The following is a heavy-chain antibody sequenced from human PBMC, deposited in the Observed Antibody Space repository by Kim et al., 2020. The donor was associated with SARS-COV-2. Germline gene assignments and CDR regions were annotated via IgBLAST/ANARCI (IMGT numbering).Heavy chain of an antibody. V-gene: IGHV1-8*01. CDR1: GYTFTSYD. CDR2: MNPNSGNT. J-gene: IGHJ4*02. Sequence: ASVKVSCKASGYTFTSYDINWVRQATGQGLEWMGWMNPNSGNTGYAQKFQGRVTMTRNTSISTAYMELSSLRSEDTAVYYCARGRSGSYDIDYWGQGTLVTVSS. CDR3: ARGRSGSYDIDY. D-gene: IGHD1-26*01.